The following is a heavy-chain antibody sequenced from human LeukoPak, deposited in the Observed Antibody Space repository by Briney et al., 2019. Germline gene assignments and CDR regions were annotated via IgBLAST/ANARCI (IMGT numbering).Heavy chain of an antibody. CDR3: ARVDIVVVPAAMTYYYYGMDV. V-gene: IGHV1-8*01. CDR1: GYTFTSYD. CDR2: MNPNSGNT. J-gene: IGHJ6*02. D-gene: IGHD2-2*01. Sequence: ASMKVSCKASGYTFTSYDINWVRQDNGQGLESMEWMNPNSGNTGYAQKFQGRFTMTRNTSISTAYMELSSLRSEDTAVYYCARVDIVVVPAAMTYYYYGMDVWGQGTTVTVSS.